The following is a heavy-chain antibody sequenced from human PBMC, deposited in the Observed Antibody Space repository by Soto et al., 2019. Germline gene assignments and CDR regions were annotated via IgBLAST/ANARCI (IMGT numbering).Heavy chain of an antibody. V-gene: IGHV3-48*01. CDR2: ISSSSSTI. J-gene: IGHJ3*02. D-gene: IGHD4-17*01. CDR3: ARDRDYGDYRGAFDI. Sequence: GGSLRLSCVASGFTFSSYSMNWVRQAPGKGLEWISYISSSSSTIYYADSVKGRFTISRDNAKNSLYLQMNSLRAEDTAVYYCARDRDYGDYRGAFDIWGQGTMVTVSS. CDR1: GFTFSSYS.